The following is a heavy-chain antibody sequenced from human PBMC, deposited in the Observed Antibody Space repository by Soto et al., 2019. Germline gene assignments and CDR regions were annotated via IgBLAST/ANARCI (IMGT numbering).Heavy chain of an antibody. CDR1: GYTFTRYT. CDR2: INAGNGNI. J-gene: IGHJ4*02. CDR3: ARDIAVAAYDY. V-gene: IGHV1-3*01. D-gene: IGHD6-19*01. Sequence: ASVKVSCKASGYTFTRYTMHWVRQAPGQRLEWMGWINAGNGNIKYSQKFQGRVTITRDTSASTAYMELSSLRSEDMAVYYCARDIAVAAYDYWGQGTLVTVSS.